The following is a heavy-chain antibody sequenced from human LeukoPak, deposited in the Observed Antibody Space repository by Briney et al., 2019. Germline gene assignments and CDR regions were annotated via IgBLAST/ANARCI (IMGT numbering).Heavy chain of an antibody. D-gene: IGHD2-8*01. Sequence: SETLSLTCTVSGGSISSGNYYWSWIRQPAGKGLEWIGRIYTSGSTNYNPSLKSRVTISVDTSKNQFSLQLNSVTPEDTAVYYCARDQGTNGVIDYWGQGTLVTVSS. CDR3: ARDQGTNGVIDY. V-gene: IGHV4-61*02. CDR1: GGSISSGNYY. J-gene: IGHJ4*02. CDR2: IYTSGST.